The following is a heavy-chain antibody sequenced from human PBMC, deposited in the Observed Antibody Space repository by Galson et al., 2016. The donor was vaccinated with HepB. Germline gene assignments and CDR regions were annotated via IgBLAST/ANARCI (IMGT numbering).Heavy chain of an antibody. CDR3: AHRRTSADYGSGKDHYFDY. D-gene: IGHD3-10*01. V-gene: IGHV2-5*01. J-gene: IGHJ4*02. Sequence: PALVKPTQTLTLTCTFSGFSLSSSGVGVGWIRQSPGKALEWLALIYWNDDKRYSPSLKSRLTITKDTSKNQVVLTLTNMDPVDTATYYCAHRRTSADYGSGKDHYFDYWGQGTLVPVSS. CDR2: IYWNDDK. CDR1: GFSLSSSGVG.